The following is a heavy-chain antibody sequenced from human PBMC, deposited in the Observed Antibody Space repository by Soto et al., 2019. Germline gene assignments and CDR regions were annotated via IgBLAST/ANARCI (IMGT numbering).Heavy chain of an antibody. CDR3: ARRHYYYDSSGYYPYYFDY. CDR2: IFSNDEK. V-gene: IGHV2-26*01. Sequence: QVTLKESGPVLVKPTETLTLTCTVSGFSLSNARMGVSWIRQPPGKALEWLAHIFSNDEKSYSTSLKSRLTTSKDTSKSQVVLTMTNMDPVDTATYYCARRHYYYDSSGYYPYYFDYWGQGTLVTVSS. CDR1: GFSLSNARMG. J-gene: IGHJ4*02. D-gene: IGHD3-22*01.